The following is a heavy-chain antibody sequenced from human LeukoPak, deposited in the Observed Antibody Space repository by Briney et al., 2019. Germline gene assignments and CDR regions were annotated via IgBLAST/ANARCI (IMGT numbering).Heavy chain of an antibody. J-gene: IGHJ3*02. CDR1: GFAFSVYA. CDR3: ARDGGAAAGPDAFDI. Sequence: GGSLRLSCAASGFAFSVYAMSWLRQPPGKGLEWVSTINANSGTTSYAASVKGRFTISRDNSKNTLSLQMNSLRAEDTAVYYCARDGGAAAGPDAFDIWGQGTMVTVSS. V-gene: IGHV3-23*01. CDR2: INANSGTT. D-gene: IGHD6-13*01.